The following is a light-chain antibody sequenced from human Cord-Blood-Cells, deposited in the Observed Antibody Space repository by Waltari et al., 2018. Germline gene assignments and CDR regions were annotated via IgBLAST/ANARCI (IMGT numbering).Light chain of an antibody. CDR1: QSISSH. CDR3: QQSYSTPLT. J-gene: IGKJ4*01. V-gene: IGKV1-39*01. Sequence: QMTHSPSSLSASVGDRVTITCRASQSISSHLNWYQQKPGKAPKLLIYAASSLQSGVPSRFSGSGSGTDFTLTISSLQPEDFATYYCQQSYSTPLTFGGGTKVEIK. CDR2: AAS.